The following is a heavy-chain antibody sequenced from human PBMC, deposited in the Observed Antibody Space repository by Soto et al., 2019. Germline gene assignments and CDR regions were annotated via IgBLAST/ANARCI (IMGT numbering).Heavy chain of an antibody. CDR1: GFTFGRYA. CDR3: ARENSVQAWLHHFDH. V-gene: IGHV3-23*04. CDR2: ISGNGGSI. D-gene: IGHD5-18*01. Sequence: EVQLVQSGGGLVQPGGSQTLSCAASGFTFGRYAMNWVRQAPGKGLEWVSTISGNGGSIYYADSVKGRFTISRDNSKDTLYLLMNNLRAEDTAVYYCARENSVQAWLHHFDHWGLGTLVTVSS. J-gene: IGHJ4*02.